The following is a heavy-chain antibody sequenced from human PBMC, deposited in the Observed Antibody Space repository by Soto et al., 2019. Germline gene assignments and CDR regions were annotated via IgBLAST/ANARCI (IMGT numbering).Heavy chain of an antibody. D-gene: IGHD6-25*01. Sequence: PSDTLSLTSSFSSVSINIYFWSWTRQAPGGGLEWIGYTYHRGSTNYSPSLKSRVAISLDTSENQFSLKVNSVTAADTAVYYCARIGGYHGPLDYWGQGTPVTVYS. CDR1: SVSINIYF. V-gene: IGHV4-59*07. CDR2: TYHRGST. CDR3: ARIGGYHGPLDY. J-gene: IGHJ4*02.